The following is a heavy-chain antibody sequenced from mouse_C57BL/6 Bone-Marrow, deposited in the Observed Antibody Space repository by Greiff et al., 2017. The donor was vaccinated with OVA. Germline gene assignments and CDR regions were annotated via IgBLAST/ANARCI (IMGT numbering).Heavy chain of an antibody. D-gene: IGHD3-3*01. V-gene: IGHV1-26*01. CDR1: GYTFTDYY. J-gene: IGHJ1*03. Sequence: EVQLQQSGPELVKPGASVKISCKASGYTFTDYYMNWVKQSHGKSLEWIGDINPNNGGTSYNQKFKGKATLTVDKSSSTAYMELRSLTSEDSAVYYCARGRGLGYFDVWGTGTTVTVSS. CDR3: ARGRGLGYFDV. CDR2: INPNNGGT.